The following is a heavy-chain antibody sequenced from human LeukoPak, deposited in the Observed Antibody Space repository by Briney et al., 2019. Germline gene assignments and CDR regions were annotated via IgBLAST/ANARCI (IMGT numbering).Heavy chain of an antibody. CDR1: GVSISSGGYS. J-gene: IGHJ4*02. CDR3: ARNSGYSDLNY. CDR2: IYHSGST. D-gene: IGHD3-22*01. V-gene: IGHV4-30-2*01. Sequence: PSETLSLTCAVSGVSISSGGYSWSWIRQPPGKGLEWIGYIYHSGSTYYNPSLKSRLTISVDRSKNQFSLKLSSVTAADTAVYYCARNSGYSDLNYWGQGVLVTVSS.